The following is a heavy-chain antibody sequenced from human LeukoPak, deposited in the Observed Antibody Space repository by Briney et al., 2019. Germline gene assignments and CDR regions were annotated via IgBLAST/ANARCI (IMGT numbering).Heavy chain of an antibody. Sequence: QTGGSLRLSCAASGFTVSSNYMSWVRQAPGKGLEWVSGISGSGGSTYYADSVKGRFTISRDDSKNTLYLQMNSLTDEDTAVYYCAKKWGVGTTTLDYFDYWGQGTLVTVSS. CDR2: ISGSGGST. D-gene: IGHD1-26*01. CDR1: GFTVSSNY. V-gene: IGHV3-23*01. CDR3: AKKWGVGTTTLDYFDY. J-gene: IGHJ4*02.